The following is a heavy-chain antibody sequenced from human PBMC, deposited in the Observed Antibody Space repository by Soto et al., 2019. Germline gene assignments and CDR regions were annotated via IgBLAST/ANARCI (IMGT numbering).Heavy chain of an antibody. D-gene: IGHD2-8*01. CDR2: TSGTGGST. CDR1: GFTFSSYA. Sequence: PGGSLRLSCAASGFTFSSYAMIWVRQGPGKGLEWVSATSGTGGSTYYADSVKGRFTISRDNSKNTLYLQMNSLRAEDTAVYYCAKALYQFYYYGLDVWGQGTTVTVSS. CDR3: AKALYQFYYYGLDV. J-gene: IGHJ6*02. V-gene: IGHV3-23*01.